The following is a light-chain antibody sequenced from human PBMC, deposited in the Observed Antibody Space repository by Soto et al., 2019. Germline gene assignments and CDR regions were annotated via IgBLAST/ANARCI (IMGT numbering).Light chain of an antibody. CDR3: QHYGSSRT. Sequence: EIVLTQSPGTLSLSPGERATLSCRASQSVNNTYLTWYQQKRGQALRLLIYGAHGRATGIPDRVSGSGPGTDFTLTISRLEPEDFAVYYCQHYGSSRTFGQGTRLEIK. V-gene: IGKV3-20*01. CDR1: QSVNNTY. J-gene: IGKJ5*01. CDR2: GAH.